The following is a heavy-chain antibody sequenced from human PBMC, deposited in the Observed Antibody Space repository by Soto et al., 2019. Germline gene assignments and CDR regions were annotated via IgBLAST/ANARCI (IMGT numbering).Heavy chain of an antibody. D-gene: IGHD2-2*01. Sequence: PSETLSPTCNVSGGSISNSYWTWIRQPPGKRLEWIGYIYYSGFTTYNPSLKSRVTMSIDTSKSQLSLKLRSVTSADTAVYYCARDVEKYGWFDPWGQGTLVTVSS. CDR2: IYYSGFT. J-gene: IGHJ5*02. CDR3: ARDVEKYGWFDP. V-gene: IGHV4-59*12. CDR1: GGSISNSY.